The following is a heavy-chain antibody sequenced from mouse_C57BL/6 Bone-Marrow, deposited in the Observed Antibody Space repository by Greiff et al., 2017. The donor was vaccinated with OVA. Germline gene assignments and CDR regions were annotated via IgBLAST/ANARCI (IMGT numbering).Heavy chain of an antibody. D-gene: IGHD2-1*01. CDR3: ARRNYGNSDYYAMDY. Sequence: EVKLMESGPELVKPGASVKIPCKASGYTFTDYNMDWVKQSHGKSLEWIGDINPNNGGTIYNQKFKGKATLTVDKSSSTAYMELRSLTSEDTAVYYCARRNYGNSDYYAMDYWGQGTSVTVSS. V-gene: IGHV1-18*01. CDR2: INPNNGGT. CDR1: GYTFTDYN. J-gene: IGHJ4*01.